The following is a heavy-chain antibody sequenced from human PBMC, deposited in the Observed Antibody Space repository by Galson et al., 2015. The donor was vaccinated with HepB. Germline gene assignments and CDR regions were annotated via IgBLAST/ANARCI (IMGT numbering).Heavy chain of an antibody. J-gene: IGHJ3*02. V-gene: IGHV4-61*02. D-gene: IGHD2-21*02. CDR3: ARWEAYCGGDCYSIPNDAFDI. CDR2: IYTSGST. CDR1: GGSISSGSYY. Sequence: TLSLTCTVSGGSISSGSYYWSWIRQPAGKGLEWIGRIYTSGSTNYNPSLKSRVTISVDTSKNQFSLKLSSVTAADTAVYYCARWEAYCGGDCYSIPNDAFDIWGQGTMVTVSS.